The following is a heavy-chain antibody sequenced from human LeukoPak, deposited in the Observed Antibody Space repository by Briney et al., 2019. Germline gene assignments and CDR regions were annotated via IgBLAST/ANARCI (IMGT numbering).Heavy chain of an antibody. V-gene: IGHV3-21*01. CDR1: GFTFSSYS. J-gene: IGHJ5*02. D-gene: IGHD3-3*01. Sequence: PGGSLRLSCVASGFTFSSYSMNWVRQAPGKGLEWVSFISSSSSYIYYADSVKGRFTISRDNAKNSLYVEMNSLRAEDTAVYYCARDLELITIFGVVISRFDPWGQGTLVTVSS. CDR3: ARDLELITIFGVVISRFDP. CDR2: ISSSSSYI.